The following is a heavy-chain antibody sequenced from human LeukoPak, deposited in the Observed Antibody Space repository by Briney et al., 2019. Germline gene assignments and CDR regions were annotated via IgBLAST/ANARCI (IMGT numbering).Heavy chain of an antibody. CDR2: ISGSGGST. J-gene: IGHJ4*02. CDR1: GFTFSSYG. D-gene: IGHD3-10*01. V-gene: IGHV3-23*01. Sequence: GGSLRLSCAASGFTFSSYGMSWVRQAPGKGLEWVSAISGSGGSTYNADSEKGRFTISRDNSKNTLYLQMNSLRAEDTGVYYCAKLRLGYYYGSADYWGQGTLVTVSS. CDR3: AKLRLGYYYGSADY.